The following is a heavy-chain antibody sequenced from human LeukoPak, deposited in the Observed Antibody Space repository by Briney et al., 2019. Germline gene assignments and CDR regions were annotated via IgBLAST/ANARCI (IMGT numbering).Heavy chain of an antibody. D-gene: IGHD3-3*01. J-gene: IGHJ5*02. CDR1: GYTFTSYG. CDR3: ARGPPYYDFWSGYFRTQYNWFDP. CDR2: MNPNSGNT. V-gene: IGHV1-8*03. Sequence: ASVKVSCKASGYTFTSYGISWVRQAPGQGLEWMGWMNPNSGNTGYAQKFQGRVTITRKTSISTAYMELSSLRSEDTAVYYCARGPPYYDFWSGYFRTQYNWFDPWGQGTLITVSS.